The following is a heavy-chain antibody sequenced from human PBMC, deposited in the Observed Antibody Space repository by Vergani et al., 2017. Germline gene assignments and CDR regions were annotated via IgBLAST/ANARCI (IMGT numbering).Heavy chain of an antibody. J-gene: IGHJ3*02. CDR1: GFTVYDYA. V-gene: IGHV3-9*01. CDR3: ATLDSPDAFDI. CDR2: ISWNSGSI. D-gene: IGHD3-22*01. Sequence: EVQLVESGGGLVQPGRSLRLSCAASGFTVYDYAMHWVRQVPGKGLEWVSGISWNSGSIGYADSVKGRFTISSDNAKNSLYLQMNSLRAEDTALYYCATLDSPDAFDIWGQGTMVTVSS.